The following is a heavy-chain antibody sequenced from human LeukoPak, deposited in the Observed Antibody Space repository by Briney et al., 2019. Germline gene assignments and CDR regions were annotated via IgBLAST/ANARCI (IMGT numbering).Heavy chain of an antibody. CDR2: IYTSGST. D-gene: IGHD3-10*01. Sequence: SETLSLTCTVSGGSFNSFFWSWIRQPPGKGLEWIGYIYTSGSTYYSPSLKSRVTISLDTSKNQFSLKLISVTAADTAVYYCARTSRHYYGSGSNLTPWPAGMDVWGQGTTVTVSS. V-gene: IGHV4-4*09. J-gene: IGHJ6*02. CDR3: ARTSRHYYGSGSNLTPWPAGMDV. CDR1: GGSFNSFF.